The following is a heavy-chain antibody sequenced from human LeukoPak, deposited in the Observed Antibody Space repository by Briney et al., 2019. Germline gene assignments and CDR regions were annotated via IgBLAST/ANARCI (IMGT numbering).Heavy chain of an antibody. Sequence: TSETLSLTCAVYGGSFSGYYWSWIRQPPGKGLEWIGEINHSGSTNYNPSLKSRVTISVDTSKNQFSLKLSSETAADTAVYYCARGGWLRPFDYWGQGTLVTVSS. J-gene: IGHJ4*02. CDR1: GGSFSGYY. D-gene: IGHD5-12*01. V-gene: IGHV4-34*01. CDR3: ARGGWLRPFDY. CDR2: INHSGST.